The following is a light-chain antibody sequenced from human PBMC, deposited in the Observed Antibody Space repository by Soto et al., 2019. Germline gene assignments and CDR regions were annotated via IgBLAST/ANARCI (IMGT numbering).Light chain of an antibody. CDR1: QSVSNY. CDR2: DGS. CDR3: QQRGTWPRT. J-gene: IGKJ1*01. Sequence: LVLTQSPATLSLSPGERATLSCRASQSVSNYLVWYQQKPGQAPRLLIYDGSNSATGIPARFSGSGSGTDFTLTISSLEPDDGAVYYCQQRGTWPRTFGQGTKVEIK. V-gene: IGKV3-11*01.